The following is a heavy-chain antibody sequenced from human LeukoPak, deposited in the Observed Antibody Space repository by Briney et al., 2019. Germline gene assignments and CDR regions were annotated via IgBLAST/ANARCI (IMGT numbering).Heavy chain of an antibody. CDR2: ISSSSSSYK. Sequence: GGSLRLSCAASGFTFSSYSMNWVRQAPGKGLEWVSSISSSSSSYKYYADSVKGRFTISRDNAKNSLYLQMNSLRAEDTAVYYCARDIVGATQGWFDPWGQGTLVTVSS. CDR1: GFTFSSYS. CDR3: ARDIVGATQGWFDP. D-gene: IGHD1-26*01. V-gene: IGHV3-21*01. J-gene: IGHJ5*02.